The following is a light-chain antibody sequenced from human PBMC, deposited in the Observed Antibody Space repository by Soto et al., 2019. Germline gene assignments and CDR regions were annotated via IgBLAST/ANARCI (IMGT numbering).Light chain of an antibody. V-gene: IGLV3-21*04. CDR1: NIGSKS. Sequence: SYELTQPPSVSVAPGKTARITCGGNNIGSKSVHWYQQKAGQAPILAMYYDSDRPSGIPERFSGSNSGNTATLTISTVEAGDEADYYCQVWDISSNHVVFGGGTKLTFL. CDR2: YDS. CDR3: QVWDISSNHVV. J-gene: IGLJ2*01.